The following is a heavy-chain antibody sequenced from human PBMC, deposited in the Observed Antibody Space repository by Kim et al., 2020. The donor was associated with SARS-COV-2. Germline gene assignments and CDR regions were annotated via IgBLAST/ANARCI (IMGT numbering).Heavy chain of an antibody. Sequence: GGSLRLSCAASGFTFSSYWMHWVRQAPGKGLVWVSRLNSDVGTTSYADSVKARFPISRDNPTSTLYLQLTSLRPEATSFYSFSSPRFPAPSSYFFY. J-gene: IGHJ4*01. CDR3: SSPRFPAPSSYFFY. CDR1: GFTFSSYW. CDR2: LNSDVGTT. D-gene: IGHD3-16*01. V-gene: IGHV3-74*01.